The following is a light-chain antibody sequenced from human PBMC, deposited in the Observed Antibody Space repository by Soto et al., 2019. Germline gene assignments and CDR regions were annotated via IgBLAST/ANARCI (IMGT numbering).Light chain of an antibody. CDR3: QQTSRAPMS. CDR2: KTS. CDR1: QTISSY. Sequence: DVQMTQSPSSLSASVGDRVTITCRASQTISSYVNWYQQKPGKAPKVLIYKTSTLHSGAPSRFSGSGSGTDFTLTISSLQPEDFATYYCQQTSRAPMSFGQGTRLDIK. J-gene: IGKJ5*01. V-gene: IGKV1-39*01.